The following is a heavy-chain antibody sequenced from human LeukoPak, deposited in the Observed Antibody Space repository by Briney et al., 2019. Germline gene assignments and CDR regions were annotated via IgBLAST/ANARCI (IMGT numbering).Heavy chain of an antibody. D-gene: IGHD3-22*01. V-gene: IGHV1-46*01. J-gene: IGHJ4*02. CDR3: ARDRVVSTTYFDY. Sequence: ASVKVSCKAFGYTFTSNYMHWVRQAPGQGPEWMGVISPSGGSTTYAQKFQGRVTLTRDMSTSTDYLELSSLRSDDTAVYYCARDRVVSTTYFDYWGQGTLVTVSS. CDR1: GYTFTSNY. CDR2: ISPSGGST.